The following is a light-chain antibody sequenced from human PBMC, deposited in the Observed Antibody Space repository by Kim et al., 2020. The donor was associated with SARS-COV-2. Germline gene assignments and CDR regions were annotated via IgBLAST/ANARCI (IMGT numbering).Light chain of an antibody. CDR1: QDITNY. V-gene: IGKV1-9*01. J-gene: IGKJ2*01. Sequence: IHLTQSPSSLSASVGDSGTITCRSSQDITNYLAWYQQKPGKAPKLLINAASSLQSGVPSRFGGSGSGTDCTLTISSLQPEDFATYYCQLLNGYLYTFGQGTKLEI. CDR2: AAS. CDR3: QLLNGYLYT.